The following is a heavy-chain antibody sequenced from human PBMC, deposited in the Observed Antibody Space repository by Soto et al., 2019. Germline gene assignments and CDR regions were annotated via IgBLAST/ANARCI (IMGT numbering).Heavy chain of an antibody. D-gene: IGHD2-2*01. Sequence: PGGSLRLSCAASGFTFSSYGMHWVRQAPGKGLEWVAVISYDGSNKYYADSVKGRFTISRDNSKNTLYLQMNSLRAEDTAVYYCAKGDCSSTSCYGMDVWGQGTTVTVSS. CDR2: ISYDGSNK. CDR1: GFTFSSYG. J-gene: IGHJ6*02. V-gene: IGHV3-30*18. CDR3: AKGDCSSTSCYGMDV.